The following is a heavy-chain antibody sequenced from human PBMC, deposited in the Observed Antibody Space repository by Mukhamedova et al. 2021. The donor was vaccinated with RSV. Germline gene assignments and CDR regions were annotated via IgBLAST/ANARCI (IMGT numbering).Heavy chain of an antibody. CDR3: ASGVVVGSSNTFDT. J-gene: IGHJ3*02. V-gene: IGHV3-30*17. Sequence: GGGLEWVALIPYDGSYKYYAESVKGRVTLSRDNSQNTVSLQINNLRPEDTAMYYCASGVVVGSSNTFDTWGQGTVVAVSS. D-gene: IGHD2-15*01. CDR2: IPYDGSYK.